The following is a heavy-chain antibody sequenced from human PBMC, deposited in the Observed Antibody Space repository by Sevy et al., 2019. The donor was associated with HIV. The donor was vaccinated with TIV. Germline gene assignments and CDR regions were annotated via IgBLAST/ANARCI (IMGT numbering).Heavy chain of an antibody. CDR2: ISNDGRDK. J-gene: IGHJ4*02. D-gene: IGHD6-13*01. V-gene: IGHV3-30*04. CDR3: ARDRTIAAADYYFDY. Sequence: GGSLRLSCAASGLTFNRYPMHWVHQAPGKGLEWVAVISNDGRDKHYADSVKGRFTVSRDNSKNTLYLQMNSLRAEDTAVYYCARDRTIAAADYYFDYWGQGTLVTVSS. CDR1: GLTFNRYP.